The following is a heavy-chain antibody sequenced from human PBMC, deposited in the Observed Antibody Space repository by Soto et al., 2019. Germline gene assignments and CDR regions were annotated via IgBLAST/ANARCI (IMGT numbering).Heavy chain of an antibody. Sequence: QVQLVQSGAEVKKPGASVQVSCKASGYTFTSYDINWVRQATGQGLEWMGWMNPNRGNTGYAQKFQGRVTMTRNTTISTAYMELSSLRSEDTAVYYCARGGTIFGVVIIGYYYYMDVWGKGTTVTVSS. CDR1: GYTFTSYD. D-gene: IGHD3-3*01. CDR2: MNPNRGNT. V-gene: IGHV1-8*01. CDR3: ARGGTIFGVVIIGYYYYMDV. J-gene: IGHJ6*03.